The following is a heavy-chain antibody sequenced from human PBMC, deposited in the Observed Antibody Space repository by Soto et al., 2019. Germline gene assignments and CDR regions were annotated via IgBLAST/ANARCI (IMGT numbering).Heavy chain of an antibody. V-gene: IGHV3-23*01. CDR2: ISGGGDAT. CDR1: GFTFSGYA. J-gene: IGHJ2*01. CDR3: ARKVSGSTGRPDLWYFDL. Sequence: EVQLLDSGGGLVQPGGSLRLSCAASGFTFSGYALTWVRQAPGKGLEWVSAISGGGDATFYADSVKGRFTISRDNSKTTLYLQMNTLRAEDTAVYYCARKVSGSTGRPDLWYFDLWGRGTLVTVSS. D-gene: IGHD3-10*01.